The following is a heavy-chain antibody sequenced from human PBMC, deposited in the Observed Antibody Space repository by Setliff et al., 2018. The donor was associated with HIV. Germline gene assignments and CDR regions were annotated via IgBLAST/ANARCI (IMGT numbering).Heavy chain of an antibody. V-gene: IGHV1-18*01. D-gene: IGHD1-26*01. CDR2: VNTYNGNT. CDR3: VRGSWELENDY. Sequence: ASVKVSCKASGYAFTGYGLSWVRQAPGQGLEWMGWVNTYNGNTHYAQNLQGRVTMTTDTSTSTAYMELRSLRSDDTAVYYCVRGSWELENDYWGQGTLVTVSS. J-gene: IGHJ4*02. CDR1: GYAFTGYG.